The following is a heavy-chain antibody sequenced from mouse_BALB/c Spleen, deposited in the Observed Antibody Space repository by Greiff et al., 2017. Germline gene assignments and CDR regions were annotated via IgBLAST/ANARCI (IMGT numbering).Heavy chain of an antibody. D-gene: IGHD1-1*01. Sequence: VQLKQSGAELVKPGASVKFSCTASGFNIKDTYMHWVKQRPEQGLEWIGRIDPANGNTKYDPKFQGKATITADTSSNTAYLQLSSLTSEDTAVYYCARSTTVVGGAMDYWGQGTSVTVAS. CDR3: ARSTTVVGGAMDY. V-gene: IGHV14-3*02. CDR1: GFNIKDTY. J-gene: IGHJ4*01. CDR2: IDPANGNT.